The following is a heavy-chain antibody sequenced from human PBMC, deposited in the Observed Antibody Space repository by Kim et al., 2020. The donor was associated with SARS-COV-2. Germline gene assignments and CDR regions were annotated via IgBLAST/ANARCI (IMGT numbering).Heavy chain of an antibody. CDR2: INHSGST. Sequence: SETLSLTCAVYGGSFSGYYWSWIRQPPGKGLEWIGEINHSGSTNYNPSLKSRVTISVDTSKNQFSLKLSSVTAADTAVYYCARGRGDYYGSGSYYWAFDYWGQGTLVTVSS. V-gene: IGHV4-34*01. D-gene: IGHD3-10*01. CDR1: GGSFSGYY. CDR3: ARGRGDYYGSGSYYWAFDY. J-gene: IGHJ4*02.